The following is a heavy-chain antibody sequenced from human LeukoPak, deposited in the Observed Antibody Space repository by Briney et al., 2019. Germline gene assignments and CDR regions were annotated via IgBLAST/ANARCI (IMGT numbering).Heavy chain of an antibody. D-gene: IGHD4-23*01. CDR3: ASMVVTRRDAFDI. Sequence: SETLSLTCTVAGGSMSSYYWSWIRQPPGKGLEWIGYIYYSGSNNYNRSLKSRVTIPVDPSKNQSSLKLSSVTAADTAVYYCASMVVTRRDAFDIWGQGTMVSVSS. V-gene: IGHV4-59*01. J-gene: IGHJ3*02. CDR1: GGSMSSYY. CDR2: IYYSGSN.